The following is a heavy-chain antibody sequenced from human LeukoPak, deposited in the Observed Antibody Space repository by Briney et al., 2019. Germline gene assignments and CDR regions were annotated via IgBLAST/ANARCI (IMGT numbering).Heavy chain of an antibody. CDR2: ITASGGNT. CDR1: GFTFNSYA. D-gene: IGHD4-17*01. J-gene: IGHJ4*02. V-gene: IGHV3-23*01. CDR3: ARRSVTKQLDY. Sequence: GGSLRLSCAASGFTFNSYAMSWVRQAPGKGLEWVSVITASGGNTYYADSVKGRFTISRDNSKDTLYLQMNSLRAEDTALYYCARRSVTKQLDYWGQGTPVTVPS.